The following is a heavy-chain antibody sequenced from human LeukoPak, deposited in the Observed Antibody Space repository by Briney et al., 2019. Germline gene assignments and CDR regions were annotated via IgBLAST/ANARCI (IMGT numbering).Heavy chain of an antibody. CDR3: ASLYRVAVASGDY. CDR2: INHSGST. D-gene: IGHD6-19*01. V-gene: IGHV4-34*01. CDR1: GGSFSGYY. Sequence: SETLSLTCAVYGGSFSGYYWSWIRQPPGKGLEWIGEINHSGSTNYNPSLKSRVTISVDTSENQFSLKLSSVTAADTAVYYCASLYRVAVASGDYWGQGTLVTVSS. J-gene: IGHJ4*02.